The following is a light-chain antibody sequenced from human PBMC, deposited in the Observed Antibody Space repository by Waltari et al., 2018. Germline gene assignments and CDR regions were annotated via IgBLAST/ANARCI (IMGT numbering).Light chain of an antibody. CDR2: WAS. CDR3: QQYYNTPLT. CDR1: DSVLYSSNNKNH. V-gene: IGKV4-1*01. J-gene: IGKJ4*01. Sequence: DIVMTQSPESLAVSLGERATINCKTSDSVLYSSNNKNHLAWYQQKPGQPPKLLLYWASTRKSGVPERFSGSGSETDFTLTVTSLQAEDVAVYYCQQYYNTPLTFGGGTKVEIK.